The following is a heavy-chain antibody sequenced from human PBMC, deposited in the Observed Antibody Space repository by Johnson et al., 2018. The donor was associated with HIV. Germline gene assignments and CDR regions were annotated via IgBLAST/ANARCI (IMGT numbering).Heavy chain of an antibody. D-gene: IGHD5-12*01. V-gene: IGHV3-23*04. Sequence: VQVVESGGGVVQPGRSLRLSCAASGFTFSSYAMSWVRQAPGKGLEWVSAISGSGDTIYYADSVKGRFTISRDSAKNSLSLQLNSLRVEDTAVYYCARAGSSIWTITGGPDAFDIWGQGTMVTVSS. CDR2: ISGSGDTI. CDR3: ARAGSSIWTITGGPDAFDI. J-gene: IGHJ3*02. CDR1: GFTFSSYA.